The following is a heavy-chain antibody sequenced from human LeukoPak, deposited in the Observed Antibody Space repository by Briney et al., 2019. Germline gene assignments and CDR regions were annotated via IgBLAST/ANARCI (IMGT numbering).Heavy chain of an antibody. V-gene: IGHV5-51*01. CDR1: GYSFTSYW. CDR3: ARGGSRYCSSTSCPNWFDP. Sequence: GESLKISCKGSGYSFTSYWIGWVRQMPGKGLEWMGIIYPGDSDTRYSPSFQGRVTISADKSISTAYPQWSSLKASDTAMYYCARGGSRYCSSTSCPNWFDPWGQGTLVTVSS. D-gene: IGHD2-2*01. CDR2: IYPGDSDT. J-gene: IGHJ5*02.